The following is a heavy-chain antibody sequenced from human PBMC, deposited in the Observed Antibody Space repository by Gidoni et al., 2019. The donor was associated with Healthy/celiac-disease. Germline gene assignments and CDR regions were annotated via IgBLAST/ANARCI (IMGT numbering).Heavy chain of an antibody. CDR2: ISWNSGSI. Sequence: EVQLVEAGGGLVQPGWSLSLSCAASGFTFDDYAMLWVRQAPGKGLEWVSGISWNSGSIGYADSVKGRFTISRDNAKNSLYLQMNRLRAEDTALYYCAKARTSVVVPAALDYWGQGTLVTVSS. CDR1: GFTFDDYA. D-gene: IGHD2-2*01. V-gene: IGHV3-9*01. CDR3: AKARTSVVVPAALDY. J-gene: IGHJ4*02.